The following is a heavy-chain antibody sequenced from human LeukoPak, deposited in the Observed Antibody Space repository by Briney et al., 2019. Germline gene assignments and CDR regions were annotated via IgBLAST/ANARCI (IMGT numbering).Heavy chain of an antibody. J-gene: IGHJ4*02. CDR2: IIPIFGIA. V-gene: IGHV1-69*04. CDR3: ARAFAKTGKYYFDY. CDR1: EGTCSSYA. D-gene: IGHD1-14*01. Sequence: SVKVSCKASEGTCSSYAISWVRQAPGQGLEWMGRIIPIFGIANYAQKFQGRVTITADKSTSTAYMELSSLRSEDTAVYYCARAFAKTGKYYFDYWGQGTLVTVSS.